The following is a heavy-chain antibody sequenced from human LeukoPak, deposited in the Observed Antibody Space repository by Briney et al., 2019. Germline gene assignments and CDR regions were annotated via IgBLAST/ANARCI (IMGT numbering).Heavy chain of an antibody. V-gene: IGHV4-59*01. CDR2: MYDSGST. CDR3: AILAEYCNSGSCYLGWFDP. J-gene: IGHJ5*02. D-gene: IGHD2-15*01. CDR1: GDSISSYY. Sequence: KPSETLSLTCTVSGDSISSYYCSWIRQTPGKGLEWIGYMYDSGSTNYNPSLKSRVTMSVDTSKNQFSLKLSSVTAADTAVHYCAILAEYCNSGSCYLGWFDPWGQGTLVTVSS.